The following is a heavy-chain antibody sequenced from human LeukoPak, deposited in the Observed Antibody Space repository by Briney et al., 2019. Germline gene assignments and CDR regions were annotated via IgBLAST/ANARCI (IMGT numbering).Heavy chain of an antibody. CDR2: INHSGST. Sequence: KASETLSLTCAVYGGSFSNYYWSWIRQPPGKGMEWIGEINHSGSTNYNTSLKSRVTISVDTSKKQFSLKLSSVTAADTAVYYCARPYCSAGNCYSNFDSWGQGTLVTVSS. CDR1: GGSFSNYY. CDR3: ARPYCSAGNCYSNFDS. J-gene: IGHJ4*02. V-gene: IGHV4-34*01. D-gene: IGHD2-15*01.